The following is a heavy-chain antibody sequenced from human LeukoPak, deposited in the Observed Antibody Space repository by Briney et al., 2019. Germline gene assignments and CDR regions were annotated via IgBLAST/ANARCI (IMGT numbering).Heavy chain of an antibody. Sequence: GGSLRLSCAASGFTFSDYYMTWIRQAPGKGLEWVSYISSSGDTIYYADSVKGRFTISRDNAKNTLYLQMNSLRAEDTAVYYCARDYYDSSGGHFGYWGQGTLVTVSS. D-gene: IGHD3-22*01. CDR1: GFTFSDYY. V-gene: IGHV3-11*04. CDR2: ISSSGDTI. CDR3: ARDYYDSSGGHFGY. J-gene: IGHJ4*02.